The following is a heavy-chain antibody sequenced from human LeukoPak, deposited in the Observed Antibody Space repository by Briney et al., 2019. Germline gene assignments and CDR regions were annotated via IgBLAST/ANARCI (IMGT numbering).Heavy chain of an antibody. CDR2: FDPEDGET. J-gene: IGHJ4*02. V-gene: IGHV1-24*01. D-gene: IGHD3-10*01. Sequence: GASVTVSCKVSGYTLTELSMHWVRQAPGKGLEWMGGFDPEDGETIYAQKFQGRVTMTEDTSTDTAYMELSSLRSEDTAVYYCATATTMVRGALSWWGQGTLVTVSS. CDR3: ATATTMVRGALSW. CDR1: GYTLTELS.